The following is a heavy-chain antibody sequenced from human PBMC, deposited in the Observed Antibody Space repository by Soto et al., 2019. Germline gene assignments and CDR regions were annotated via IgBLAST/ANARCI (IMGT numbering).Heavy chain of an antibody. D-gene: IGHD4-17*01. V-gene: IGHV3-9*01. CDR3: AKGDDYGDYYFDY. Sequence: DVQLVESGGGLVQPGRSLRLSCAASGFTFDDYAMHWVRQAPGKGLEWVSGISWNSGSIGYADSVKGRFTISRDNAKNSLYLQMNSLRAEDTALYYCAKGDDYGDYYFDYWGQGTLVTVSS. CDR1: GFTFDDYA. CDR2: ISWNSGSI. J-gene: IGHJ4*02.